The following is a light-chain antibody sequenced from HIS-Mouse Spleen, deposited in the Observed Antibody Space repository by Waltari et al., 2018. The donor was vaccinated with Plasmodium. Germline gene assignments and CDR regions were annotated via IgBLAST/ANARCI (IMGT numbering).Light chain of an antibody. CDR1: SSDVGCYHY. CDR3: CSYAGSYTLV. Sequence: QSALTQPPSVSGSPGRSVTNSCPGTSSDVGCYHYVSWYQQHPGKAPNLMIYDVSKRPSGVPDRFSGSKSGNTASLTISGLQAEDEADYYCCSYAGSYTLVFGGGTKLTVL. V-gene: IGLV2-11*01. J-gene: IGLJ2*01. CDR2: DVS.